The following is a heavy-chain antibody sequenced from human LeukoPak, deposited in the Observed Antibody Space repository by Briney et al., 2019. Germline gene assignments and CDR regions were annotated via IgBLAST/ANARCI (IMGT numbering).Heavy chain of an antibody. CDR1: GYSFTSYW. J-gene: IGHJ6*03. Sequence: GESLKISCKGSGYSFTSYWIGWVRQMPGKGLGWMGIIYPGDSDTRYSPSFQGQVTISADKSISTAYLQWSSLKASDTAMYYCATKSSGSYYYYYMDVWGKGTTVTVSS. CDR2: IYPGDSDT. V-gene: IGHV5-51*01. D-gene: IGHD3-22*01. CDR3: ATKSSGSYYYYYMDV.